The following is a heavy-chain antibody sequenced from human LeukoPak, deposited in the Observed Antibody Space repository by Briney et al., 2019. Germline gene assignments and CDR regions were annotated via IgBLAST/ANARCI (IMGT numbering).Heavy chain of an antibody. CDR1: GGSISSSNYY. J-gene: IGHJ5*02. Sequence: SETLSLTCSVTGGSISSSNYYSGWIRQPPGKGLEWIGSIVYSGNTHYNPSFKSRASISVDTSKKQVSLRLTSVTAADTAVYYCARLTIFGVLTINWFDPWGQGTLVTVSS. D-gene: IGHD3-3*01. V-gene: IGHV4-39*07. CDR3: ARLTIFGVLTINWFDP. CDR2: IVYSGNT.